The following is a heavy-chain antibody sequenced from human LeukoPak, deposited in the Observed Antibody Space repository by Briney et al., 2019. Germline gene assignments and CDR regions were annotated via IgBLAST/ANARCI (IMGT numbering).Heavy chain of an antibody. CDR1: GFTFSDYY. Sequence: GSLRLSCTASGFTFSDYYMNWIRQAPGKGLEWIGYIYYSGSTNYDPSLKSRVTISVDTSKNQFSLKLSSVIAADTAVYFCARGVSGYYYAMDVWGQGTTVAVS. D-gene: IGHD3-10*01. J-gene: IGHJ6*02. CDR2: IYYSGST. V-gene: IGHV4-59*01. CDR3: ARGVSGYYYAMDV.